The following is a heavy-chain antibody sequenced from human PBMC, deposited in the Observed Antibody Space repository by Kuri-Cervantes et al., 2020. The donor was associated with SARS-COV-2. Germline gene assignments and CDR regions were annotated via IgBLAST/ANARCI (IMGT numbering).Heavy chain of an antibody. CDR1: GGTFSSYA. V-gene: IGHV1-8*02. D-gene: IGHD6-13*01. J-gene: IGHJ6*03. CDR2: MNPNSGNT. Sequence: ASVKVSCKASGGTFSSYAISWVRQTPGQGLEWMGWMNPNSGNTGYAQKFQGRVTMTRNTSISTAYMELSSLRSEDTAVYYCARVASSWCSLDYYYYMDVWGKGTTVTVSS. CDR3: ARVASSWCSLDYYYYMDV.